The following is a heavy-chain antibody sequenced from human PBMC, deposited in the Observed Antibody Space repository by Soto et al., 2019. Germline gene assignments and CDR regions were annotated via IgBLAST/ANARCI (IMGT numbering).Heavy chain of an antibody. CDR2: ISRSGDRT. CDR1: GFTFSSYN. CDR3: ARARCSSGQCYYFDY. Sequence: EVQLVESGEGLVQPGGSLRLSCAASGFTFSSYNIHWIRQAPGKGLEFVSAISRSGDRTYYADSVKGRFTITRDNSKNTVWLKMGSLSAEDMAVYYCARARCSSGQCYYFDYWGRGALVSVSS. V-gene: IGHV3-64*02. J-gene: IGHJ4*02. D-gene: IGHD2-15*01.